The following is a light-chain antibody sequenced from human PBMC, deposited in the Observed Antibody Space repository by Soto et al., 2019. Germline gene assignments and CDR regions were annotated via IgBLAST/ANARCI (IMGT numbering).Light chain of an antibody. CDR3: QQRNIWPPVT. Sequence: EIVLTQSPGTLSLSPGERATLSCRASPSVTNYLAWYQQKPGQPPRLLIYGAFNRAAGIPARFSGSGSGTDFTLTISSLEPEDSAVYYCQQRNIWPPVTFGQGTRLENK. CDR2: GAF. J-gene: IGKJ5*01. CDR1: PSVTNY. V-gene: IGKV3-11*01.